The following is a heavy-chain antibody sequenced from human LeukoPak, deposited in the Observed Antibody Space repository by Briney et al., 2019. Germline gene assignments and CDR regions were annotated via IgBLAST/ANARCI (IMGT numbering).Heavy chain of an antibody. Sequence: GGSLRLSCAASGFTLRNYSMNWVRQAPGKGLEWVSCISGSSSFIYYSDSVKGRFTISRDNAKNSVYLQMNSLRAEDTAVYYCASYYYDSSGSYWYYGMDVWGQGTTVTVSS. J-gene: IGHJ6*02. V-gene: IGHV3-21*01. CDR1: GFTLRNYS. CDR3: ASYYYDSSGSYWYYGMDV. CDR2: ISGSSSFI. D-gene: IGHD3-22*01.